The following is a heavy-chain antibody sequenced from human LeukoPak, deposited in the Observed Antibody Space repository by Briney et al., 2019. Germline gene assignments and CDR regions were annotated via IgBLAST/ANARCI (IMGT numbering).Heavy chain of an antibody. CDR1: GYTLTELS. V-gene: IGHV1-24*01. D-gene: IGHD1-26*01. CDR2: FDPEDGET. J-gene: IGHJ4*02. CDR3: ARVIRATSSPFDVDY. Sequence: ASVKVSCKVSGYTLTELSMHWVRQAPGKGLEWMGGFDPEDGETIYAQKFQGRVTMTEDTSTDTAYMELSSLRSEDTAVYYCARVIRATSSPFDVDYWGQGTLVTVSS.